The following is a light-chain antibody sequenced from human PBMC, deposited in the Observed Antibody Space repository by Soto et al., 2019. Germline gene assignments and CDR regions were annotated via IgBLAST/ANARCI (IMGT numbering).Light chain of an antibody. CDR3: AVWDDSLEGVV. V-gene: IGLV1-44*01. Sequence: QSVLTQPPSASGTPGQSVTISCSGSSSNIGDNTVNWYQQLPGTAPKLLMYSNDQRWSGVPDRFSGSKSGTSASLAISGLQSEDEADYYCAVWDDSLEGVVFGGGTKVTVL. J-gene: IGLJ2*01. CDR2: SND. CDR1: SSNIGDNT.